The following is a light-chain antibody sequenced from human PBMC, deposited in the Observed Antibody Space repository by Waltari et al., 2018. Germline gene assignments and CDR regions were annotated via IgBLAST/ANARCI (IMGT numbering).Light chain of an antibody. CDR2: GAF. CDR3: QQYGRSPLT. J-gene: IGKJ4*01. CDR1: ESLTNND. Sequence: VLTQSPGTLSLSPGERATLSCRAGESLTNNDLAWYQQKPGQAPRLLIFGAFSRATGIPDRFTGSGSGTEFTLTIARLEPDDFAVYFCQQYGRSPLTFGGGTKVDIK. V-gene: IGKV3-20*01.